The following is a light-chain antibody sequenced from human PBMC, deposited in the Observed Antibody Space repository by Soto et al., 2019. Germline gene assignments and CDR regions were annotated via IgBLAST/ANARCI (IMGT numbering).Light chain of an antibody. CDR1: QGISSA. CDR2: DAS. CDR3: QQFNNFPLT. V-gene: IGKV1D-13*01. J-gene: IGKJ4*01. Sequence: AVQLTQSPSSLSASVGDRVTIACRASQGISSALAWYQQRPGKAPKVLIYDASRLQSGVPSRFSGSGSGTDITLTISSLQPEDFATYYCQQFNNFPLTFGGGTKVEI.